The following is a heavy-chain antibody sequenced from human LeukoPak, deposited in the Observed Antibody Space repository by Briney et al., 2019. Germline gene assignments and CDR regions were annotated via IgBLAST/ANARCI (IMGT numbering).Heavy chain of an antibody. CDR3: ARDSGGSWCISHLFDY. J-gene: IGHJ4*02. V-gene: IGHV3-30*04. D-gene: IGHD6-13*01. Sequence: GGSLRLSCAASGFTFNSYAMHWVRQAPGKGLEWVAVISYDGSNKYYADSVKGRFTISRDNSKNTLYLQMNSLRAEDTAVYYCARDSGGSWCISHLFDYWGQGTLVTVSS. CDR2: ISYDGSNK. CDR1: GFTFNSYA.